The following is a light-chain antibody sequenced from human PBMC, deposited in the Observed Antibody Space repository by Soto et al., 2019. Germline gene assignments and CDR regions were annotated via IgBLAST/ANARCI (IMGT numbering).Light chain of an antibody. Sequence: QSVLTQPPSASGTPGRRVVISCSGSSSNIGSNTVNWYQQLPGAAPKLLLSGHSHRPSGVPDRLSGSKSGTSASLAITGLQAEDEADYYCQSYDSGLVGLIFGAGTKLTVL. V-gene: IGLV1-44*01. J-gene: IGLJ2*01. CDR1: SSNIGSNT. CDR2: GHS. CDR3: QSYDSGLVGLI.